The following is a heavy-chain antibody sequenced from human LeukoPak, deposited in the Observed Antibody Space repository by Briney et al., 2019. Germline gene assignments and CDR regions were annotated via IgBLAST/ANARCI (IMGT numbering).Heavy chain of an antibody. D-gene: IGHD3-22*01. Sequence: GGSLRLSCAASGFIFSSYWMSWVRQAPGKGLEWVANIKQDGSEKYYVDSVKGRFTISRDNAKNSLYLQMNSLRAEDTAEYYCARGWPYYYDSSGYFYFDYWGQGTLVTVSS. J-gene: IGHJ4*02. CDR2: IKQDGSEK. V-gene: IGHV3-7*01. CDR1: GFIFSSYW. CDR3: ARGWPYYYDSSGYFYFDY.